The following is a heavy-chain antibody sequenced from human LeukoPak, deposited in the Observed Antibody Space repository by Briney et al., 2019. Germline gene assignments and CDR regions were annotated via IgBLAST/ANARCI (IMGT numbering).Heavy chain of an antibody. J-gene: IGHJ5*02. Sequence: KRGGSLRLSCAASGFTFSSYSMNWVRQAPGKGLEWVSSISSSGSSMFYADSVKGRFTISRDNAKNSLYLQMNSLRAEDTALYYCARDYLVVPAAMWWFDPRGQGTLVTVSS. D-gene: IGHD2-2*01. CDR3: ARDYLVVPAAMWWFDP. V-gene: IGHV3-21*01. CDR2: ISSSGSSM. CDR1: GFTFSSYS.